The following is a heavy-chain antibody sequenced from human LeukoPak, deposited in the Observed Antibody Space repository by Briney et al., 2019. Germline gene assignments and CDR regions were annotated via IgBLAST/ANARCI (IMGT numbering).Heavy chain of an antibody. D-gene: IGHD5-24*01. J-gene: IGHJ4*02. CDR3: TKGMAAIRRHIDS. CDR2: IYSGGST. Sequence: AGGSLRLSCAASGFTVSSNYMSWVRQAPGKGLEVVSVIYSGGSTYYADSMKGRFTISRDNPKNTLHLEMNSLRAEDTAIYYCTKGMAAIRRHIDSWGQGTLVTVSS. CDR1: GFTVSSNY. V-gene: IGHV3-53*01.